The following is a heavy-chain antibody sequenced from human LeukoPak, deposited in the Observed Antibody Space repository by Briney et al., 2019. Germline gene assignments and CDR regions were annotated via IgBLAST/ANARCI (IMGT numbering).Heavy chain of an antibody. CDR3: AKRGYDFWSGYYSPSFYYYYMDV. CDR2: ISGDGGST. J-gene: IGHJ6*03. D-gene: IGHD3-3*01. V-gene: IGHV3-43*02. Sequence: TGGSLRLSCAASGFTFDDYAMHWVRQAPGKGLEWVSLISGDGGSTYYADSVKGRFTISRDNSKNSLYLQMNSLRTEDTALYYCAKRGYDFWSGYYSPSFYYYYMDVWGKETTVTVSS. CDR1: GFTFDDYA.